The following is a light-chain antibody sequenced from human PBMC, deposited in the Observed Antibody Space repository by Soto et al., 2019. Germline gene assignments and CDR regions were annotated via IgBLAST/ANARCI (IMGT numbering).Light chain of an antibody. Sequence: QSVLTQPPSVSGAPGQRVTISCTGSSSNIGAGYDVHWYQQLPGTAPKLLIYGNSNRPSGVPDRFSGSKSGTSASLAITGLQAEDEADYKCQSYDSSLSGTVFGNGTKVTVL. V-gene: IGLV1-40*01. CDR1: SSNIGAGYD. CDR3: QSYDSSLSGTV. CDR2: GNS. J-gene: IGLJ1*01.